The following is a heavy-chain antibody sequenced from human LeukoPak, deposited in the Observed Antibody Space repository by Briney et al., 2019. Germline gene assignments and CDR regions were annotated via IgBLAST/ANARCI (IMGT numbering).Heavy chain of an antibody. V-gene: IGHV4-59*12. J-gene: IGHJ4*02. Sequence: SETLSLTCTVSGGSISSYYWSWIRQPPGKGLEWIGYIYHSGSTYYNPSLKSRVTISVDRSKNQFSLKLSSVTAADTAVYYCARAAAAAGPVHDYWGQGTLVTVSS. CDR1: GGSISSYY. D-gene: IGHD6-13*01. CDR2: IYHSGST. CDR3: ARAAAAAGPVHDY.